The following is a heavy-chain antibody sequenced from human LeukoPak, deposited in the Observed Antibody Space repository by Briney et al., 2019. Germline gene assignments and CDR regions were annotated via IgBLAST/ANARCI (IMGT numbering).Heavy chain of an antibody. CDR2: ISGSGGST. J-gene: IGHJ4*02. V-gene: IGHV3-23*01. CDR3: AKDRAYDYVWGSYRSIFDY. CDR1: GFTFSSYA. Sequence: GGSLRLSCAASGFTFSSYAMSWVRQAPGKGLEWVSAISGSGGSTYYADSVKGRFTISRDNSKNTLYLQMKSLRAEDTAVYYCAKDRAYDYVWGSYRSIFDYWGQGTLVTVSS. D-gene: IGHD3-16*02.